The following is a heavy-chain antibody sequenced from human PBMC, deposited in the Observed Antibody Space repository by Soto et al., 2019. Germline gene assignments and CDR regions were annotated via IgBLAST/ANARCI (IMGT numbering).Heavy chain of an antibody. CDR2: IYYSGST. CDR3: ARADYYYDISGYAPDAFDI. Sequence: PSETLSLTCTVSGGSISSYYWTWIRQPPGKGLEWIGYIYYSGSTNYNPPLKSRVTISVDTSKNQFSLKLSSVTAADTAVYYCARADYYYDISGYAPDAFDIWGRGTMVTVSS. J-gene: IGHJ3*02. CDR1: GGSISSYY. V-gene: IGHV4-59*01. D-gene: IGHD3-22*01.